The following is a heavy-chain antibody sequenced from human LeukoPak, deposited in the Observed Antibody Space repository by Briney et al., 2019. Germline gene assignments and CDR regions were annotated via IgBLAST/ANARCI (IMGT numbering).Heavy chain of an antibody. CDR3: ARTYFDTSGPPGY. J-gene: IGHJ4*02. CDR2: INSDGSST. V-gene: IGHV3-74*01. D-gene: IGHD3-22*01. Sequence: PGGSLRLSCAASGFSFSSYWMHWLCQAPGKELVWVSRINSDGSSTSYADSVKGRFTISRDNAKDTLYLRVNSLRAEDTAVYYCARTYFDTSGPPGYWGQGALVTVSS. CDR1: GFSFSSYW.